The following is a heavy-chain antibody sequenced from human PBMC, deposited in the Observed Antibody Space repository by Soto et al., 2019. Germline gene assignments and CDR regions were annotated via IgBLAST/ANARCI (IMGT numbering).Heavy chain of an antibody. D-gene: IGHD6-19*01. CDR1: SDSISSYY. Sequence: QVQLQESGPGLVRPSETLSITCTVSSDSISSYYWVWIPQSPGKGLEWIGYTDYSGNTNYNPSLNSRGTISGDTSKNQFSLRLSSVTAADTAVYYGARAVGDPLYYLDYWGQGTLVTVSS. CDR3: ARAVGDPLYYLDY. CDR2: TDYSGNT. V-gene: IGHV4-59*08. J-gene: IGHJ4*02.